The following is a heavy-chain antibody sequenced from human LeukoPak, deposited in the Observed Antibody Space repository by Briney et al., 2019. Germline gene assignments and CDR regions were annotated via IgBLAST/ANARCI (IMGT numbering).Heavy chain of an antibody. CDR2: ISAYNGNT. D-gene: IGHD3-22*01. CDR1: GYTFTSYG. Sequence: WASVKVSCKASGYTFTSYGISWVRQAPGQGLEWMGWISAYNGNTNYAQKLQGRVTMTTDTSTSTAYMELRSLRSDDTAVYYCARGRNTMRRMMDAFDIWGQGTMVTVSS. J-gene: IGHJ3*02. V-gene: IGHV1-18*01. CDR3: ARGRNTMRRMMDAFDI.